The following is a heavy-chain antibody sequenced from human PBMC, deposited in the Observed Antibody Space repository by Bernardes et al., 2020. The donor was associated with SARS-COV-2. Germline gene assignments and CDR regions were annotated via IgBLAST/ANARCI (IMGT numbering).Heavy chain of an antibody. CDR1: GFTFDDYA. CDR2: ISWNSGSI. J-gene: IGHJ4*02. V-gene: IGHV3-9*01. D-gene: IGHD3-10*01. CDR3: AKDQDGSGIG. Sequence: GGSLRLSCAASGFTFDDYAMHWVRQAPGKGLEWVSGISWNSGSIGYADSVKGRFTISRDNAKNSLYLQMNSLRAEDTALYYCAKDQDGSGIGWGQGTLVTVSS.